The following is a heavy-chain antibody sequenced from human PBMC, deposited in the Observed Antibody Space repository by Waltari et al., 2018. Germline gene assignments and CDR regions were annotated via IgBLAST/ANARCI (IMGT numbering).Heavy chain of an antibody. CDR2: IYTDGST. CDR1: GLTVSSKY. J-gene: IGHJ4*02. CDR3: ATIRDYTGKRDYCFDN. V-gene: IGHV3-66*02. D-gene: IGHD4-4*01. Sequence: EVQLVESGGVLVQPGGSLRLSCAASGLTVSSKYMTWVRQAPGRGLEWVSTIYTDGSTYYVDSVMGRFTISRDRSKNTLYLQMNSLRIDDTAVYYCATIRDYTGKRDYCFDNWGQGTLVTVSS.